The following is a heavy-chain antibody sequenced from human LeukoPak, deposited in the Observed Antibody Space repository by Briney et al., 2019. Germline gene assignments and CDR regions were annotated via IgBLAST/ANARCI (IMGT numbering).Heavy chain of an antibody. Sequence: GGTLRLSCAASGFTFSSYAMHWVRQAPGMRLEWMAVVSYDGRNKYYADSVKGRFTISRDNSKNSLYLQMNSLRAEDTAVYYCARDEAFSSSWTHNYYYYMDVWGKGTTVTVSS. D-gene: IGHD6-13*01. CDR1: GFTFSSYA. V-gene: IGHV3-30*03. CDR3: ARDEAFSSSWTHNYYYYMDV. CDR2: VSYDGRNK. J-gene: IGHJ6*03.